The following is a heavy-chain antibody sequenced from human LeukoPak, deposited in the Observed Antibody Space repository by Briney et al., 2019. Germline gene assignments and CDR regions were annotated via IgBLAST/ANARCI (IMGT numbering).Heavy chain of an antibody. CDR3: ASLHGDYVY. D-gene: IGHD4-17*01. V-gene: IGHV3-21*01. Sequence: PGGSLRLSCTSSGFSISLYSMNWVRQAPGKGLEWVSCISSSSSDIYYADSVKGRFTISRDNAKSSVYLQMNSLRAEDTAVYYCASLHGDYVYWGQGTLVTVSS. CDR1: GFSISLYS. CDR2: ISSSSSDI. J-gene: IGHJ4*02.